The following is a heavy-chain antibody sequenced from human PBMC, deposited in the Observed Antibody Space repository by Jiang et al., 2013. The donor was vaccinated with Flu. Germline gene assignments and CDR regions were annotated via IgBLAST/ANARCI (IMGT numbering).Heavy chain of an antibody. J-gene: IGHJ4*02. CDR3: ARQPTRYFDY. D-gene: IGHD1-14*01. CDR1: GDSVSRFY. Sequence: LLKPSETLSLTCTVSGDSVSRFYWTWIRQPAGKGLEWIGRVYHSGSTNYNPSLKGRVSMSLDMSKNQFSLSLTSLTAADTAVYYCARQPTRYFDYWGQGTLVTVSS. V-gene: IGHV4-4*07. CDR2: VYHSGST.